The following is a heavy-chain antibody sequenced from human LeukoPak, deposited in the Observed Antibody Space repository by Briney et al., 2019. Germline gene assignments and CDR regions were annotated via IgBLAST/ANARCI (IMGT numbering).Heavy chain of an antibody. D-gene: IGHD5-24*01. Sequence: SETLSLTCTVSGGSISSSSYYWGWIRQPPGKGLEWIGSIYYSGSTYYNPSLKSRVTISVDTSKNQFSLKLSSVTAADTAVYYCASYGRRWLQKSYFDYWGQGTLVTVSS. CDR3: ASYGRRWLQKSYFDY. V-gene: IGHV4-39*07. J-gene: IGHJ4*02. CDR1: GGSISSSSYY. CDR2: IYYSGST.